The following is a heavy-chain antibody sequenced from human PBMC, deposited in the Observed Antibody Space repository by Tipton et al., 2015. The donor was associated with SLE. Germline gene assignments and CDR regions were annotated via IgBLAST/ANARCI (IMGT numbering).Heavy chain of an antibody. V-gene: IGHV3-48*03. CDR1: GFTFSSYE. CDR2: ISSSGSTI. J-gene: IGHJ6*03. Sequence: SLRLSCAASGFTFSSYEMNWVRQAPGKGLEWVSYISSSGSTIYYADSVKGRFTISRDNAKNSLYLQMNSLRAEDTAVYYCARAWGPKGYYYMDVWGKGTTVTVSS. CDR3: ARAWGPKGYYYMDV. D-gene: IGHD7-27*01.